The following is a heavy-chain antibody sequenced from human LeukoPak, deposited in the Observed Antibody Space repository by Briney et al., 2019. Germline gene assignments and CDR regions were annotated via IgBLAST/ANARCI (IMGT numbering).Heavy chain of an antibody. J-gene: IGHJ5*02. CDR1: GYSFTSYW. V-gene: IGHV5-51*01. CDR3: ARLSMVRGVIHPRGWFDP. CDR2: IYPGDSDT. Sequence: GESLKISCKGSGYSFTSYWIGWVRQMPGKGLEWMGIIYPGDSDTRYSPSFQGQVTISADKSISTSYLQWSSLKASDTAVYYCARLSMVRGVIHPRGWFDPWGQGTLVTVSS. D-gene: IGHD3-10*01.